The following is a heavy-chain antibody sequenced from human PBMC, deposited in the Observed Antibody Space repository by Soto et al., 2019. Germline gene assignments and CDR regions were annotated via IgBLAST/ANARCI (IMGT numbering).Heavy chain of an antibody. CDR3: ARESEDLTSNFDY. V-gene: IGHV3-21*06. CDR1: GFTFTRYS. Sequence: VVSLRLCCAASGFTFTRYSMNWVRQAPGKGLEWVSSISSTTNYIYYGDSMKGRFTISRDNAKNSLYLEMNSLRAEDTAVYYCARESEDLTSNFDYWGQGTLVTVSS. CDR2: ISSTTNYI. J-gene: IGHJ4*02.